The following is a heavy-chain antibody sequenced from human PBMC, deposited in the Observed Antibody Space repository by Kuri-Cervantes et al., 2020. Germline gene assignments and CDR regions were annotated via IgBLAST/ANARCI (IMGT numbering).Heavy chain of an antibody. CDR3: ARANFWYGNYFDY. CDR1: GGSFSGYY. V-gene: IGHV4-34*01. J-gene: IGHJ4*02. CDR2: INHSGST. Sequence: ESLKISCAVYGGSFSGYYWSWIRQPPGKGLEWIGEINHSGSTNYNPSLKSRVTISVDTSKNQFSLKLSSVTAADTAVYYCARANFWYGNYFDYWGQGTLVTVSS. D-gene: IGHD6-13*01.